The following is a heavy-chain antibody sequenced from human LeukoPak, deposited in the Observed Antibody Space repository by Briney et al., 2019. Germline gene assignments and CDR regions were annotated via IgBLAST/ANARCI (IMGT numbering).Heavy chain of an antibody. Sequence: GASVKVSCKASGYTFTGYYMHWVRQAPGQGLEWMGWINPNSGGTNYAQKFQGGVTMTRDTSISTAYMELSRLRSDDTAVYYCARSNRYSSGWYNYWGQGTLVTVSS. CDR3: ARSNRYSSGWYNY. V-gene: IGHV1-2*02. CDR2: INPNSGGT. CDR1: GYTFTGYY. D-gene: IGHD6-19*01. J-gene: IGHJ4*02.